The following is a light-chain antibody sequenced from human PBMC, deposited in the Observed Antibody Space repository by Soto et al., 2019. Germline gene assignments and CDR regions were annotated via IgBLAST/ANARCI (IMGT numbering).Light chain of an antibody. Sequence: EIVMTQSPATLSVSPGERATLSCRASQSVSRNLAWYQQKPGQAPRPLIYGASTRATGIPARFSGIRSATDFTLTISSLQSEDFALYYCQQYNNWPPTFGQGTRLEI. J-gene: IGKJ5*01. CDR3: QQYNNWPPT. CDR1: QSVSRN. V-gene: IGKV3-15*01. CDR2: GAS.